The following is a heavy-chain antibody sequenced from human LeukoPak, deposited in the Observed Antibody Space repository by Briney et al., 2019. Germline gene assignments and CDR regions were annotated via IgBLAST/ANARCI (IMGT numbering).Heavy chain of an antibody. CDR3: ARSPHRRLDRHLIQYYYYYYMDV. V-gene: IGHV4-34*01. Sequence: PSETLSLTCAVYGGSFSGYYWSWIRQPPGKGLEWIGEINHSGSTSYNPSLKSRVTISVDTSKNQFSLKLSSVTAADTAVYYCARSPHRRLDRHLIQYYYYYYMDVWGKGTTVTISS. CDR1: GGSFSGYY. J-gene: IGHJ6*03. D-gene: IGHD1-1*01. CDR2: INHSGST.